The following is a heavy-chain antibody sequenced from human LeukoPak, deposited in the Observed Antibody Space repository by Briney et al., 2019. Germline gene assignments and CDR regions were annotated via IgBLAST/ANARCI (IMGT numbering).Heavy chain of an antibody. Sequence: GGSLRLSCAASGFTVSSNYMSWVRQAPGKGLEWVSLIYSGGSTYYADSVKGRFTISRDNSKNTLYLQMNSLRAEDTAMYYCARRSYYDSSGYYREGAFDIWGQGTMVTVSS. V-gene: IGHV3-53*01. J-gene: IGHJ3*02. CDR1: GFTVSSNY. CDR3: ARRSYYDSSGYYREGAFDI. CDR2: IYSGGST. D-gene: IGHD3-22*01.